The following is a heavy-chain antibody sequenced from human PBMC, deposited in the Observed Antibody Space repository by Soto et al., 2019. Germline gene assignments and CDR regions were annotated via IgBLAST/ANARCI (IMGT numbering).Heavy chain of an antibody. Sequence: QVQLQQWGAGLLKPSETLSLTCAVYGGSFSGYYWSWIRQPPGKGLEWIGEINHSGSTNYNPSLTSRVTISVDTSKNQFSLKLSSVTAADTAVYYCARGVEGSSLLDYWGQGTLVTVSS. J-gene: IGHJ4*02. CDR2: INHSGST. CDR3: ARGVEGSSLLDY. CDR1: GGSFSGYY. D-gene: IGHD6-13*01. V-gene: IGHV4-34*01.